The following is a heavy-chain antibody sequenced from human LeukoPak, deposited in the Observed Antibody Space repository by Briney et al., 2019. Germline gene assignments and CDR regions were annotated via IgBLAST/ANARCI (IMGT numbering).Heavy chain of an antibody. CDR2: INSDGSST. Sequence: GGSLRLSCAASGFTFSGYWMHWVRQAPGKGLVWVSRINSDGSSTRYADSVKDRFTISRDNAKNTLYLQMNSLRAEDTAVYYCARDKGNDDWFDPWGQGTLVTVSS. D-gene: IGHD1-1*01. CDR1: GFTFSGYW. V-gene: IGHV3-74*01. CDR3: ARDKGNDDWFDP. J-gene: IGHJ5*02.